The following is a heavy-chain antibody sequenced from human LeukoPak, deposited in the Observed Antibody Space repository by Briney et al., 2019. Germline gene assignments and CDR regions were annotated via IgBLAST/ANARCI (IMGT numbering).Heavy chain of an antibody. Sequence: GGPLRLSCAASGFTFSSYSMNWVRQAPGKGLEWVSSISSSSSCIYYADSVKGRFTISRDNAKNSLYLQMNSLRAEDTAVYYCARDWGYYYYYGMDVWGQGTTVTVSS. CDR3: ARDWGYYYYYGMDV. V-gene: IGHV3-21*01. CDR1: GFTFSSYS. CDR2: ISSSSSCI. J-gene: IGHJ6*02. D-gene: IGHD3-16*01.